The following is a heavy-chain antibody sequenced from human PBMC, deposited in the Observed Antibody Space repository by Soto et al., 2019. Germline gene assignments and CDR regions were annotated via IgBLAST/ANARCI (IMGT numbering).Heavy chain of an antibody. J-gene: IGHJ6*03. CDR1: GDSVSSNSAA. V-gene: IGHV6-1*01. CDR2: TYYRSKWYN. Sequence: SQTLSLTCAISGDSVSSNSAAWNWIRQSPSRGLEWLGRTYYRSKWYNDYAVSVKSRITINPDTSKNTLYLQMNSLRAEDSAVYYCAREQKTEVTPAPAFMDVWGKGTTVTVSS. CDR3: AREQKTEVTPAPAFMDV. D-gene: IGHD2-2*01.